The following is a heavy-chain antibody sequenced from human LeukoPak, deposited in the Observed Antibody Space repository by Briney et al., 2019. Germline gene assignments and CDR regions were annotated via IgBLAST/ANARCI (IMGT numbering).Heavy chain of an antibody. CDR1: GFTFNSYA. Sequence: GGSLRLSCEASGFTFNSYAMHWVRQAPGKGLEWVAVISYDGSNAYYADSVKGRFTISRDNSKNTLYLQMNSLRGEDTAVYYCARVLSVSYCDSWGQGTLVTVSS. CDR2: ISYDGSNA. D-gene: IGHD2/OR15-2a*01. V-gene: IGHV3-30*14. CDR3: ARVLSVSYCDS. J-gene: IGHJ4*02.